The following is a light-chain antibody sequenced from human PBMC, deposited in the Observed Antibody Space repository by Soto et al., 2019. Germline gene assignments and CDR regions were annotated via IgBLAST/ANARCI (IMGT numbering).Light chain of an antibody. V-gene: IGKV3-15*01. CDR2: GAS. Sequence: EIVLTQSPVTLSLSPGERATLSCRASQSVSSNLAWYQQKPGQAPRLLIYGASTRATGIPATFSGSGSGTDFTLTISSLQSEDFAVYYCQQYDNWLTFGGGTKVDIK. J-gene: IGKJ4*01. CDR1: QSVSSN. CDR3: QQYDNWLT.